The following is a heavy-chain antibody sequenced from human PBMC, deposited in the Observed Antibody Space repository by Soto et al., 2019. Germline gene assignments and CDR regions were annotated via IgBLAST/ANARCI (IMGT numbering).Heavy chain of an antibody. D-gene: IGHD3-22*01. V-gene: IGHV3-23*01. CDR2: IGGSGGST. J-gene: IGHJ5*02. CDR1: GFTFSSYA. CDR3: AIVGYYDSSRHNWFDP. Sequence: GSLRLSCAASGFTFSSYAMSWVRQAPGKGLEWVSAIGGSGGSTYNADSVQGRFTISRDNSKNTLYLQMNSLRAEDTAVYCCAIVGYYDSSRHNWFDPWGQGTLDTAST.